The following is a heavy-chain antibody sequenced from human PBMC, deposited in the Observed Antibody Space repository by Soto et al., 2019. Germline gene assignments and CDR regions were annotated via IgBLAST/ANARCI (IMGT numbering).Heavy chain of an antibody. J-gene: IGHJ6*02. V-gene: IGHV2-5*02. Sequence: QITLKESGPTLVKPTQTLTLTCTFSGFSLSTSGVGVGWIRQPPGKALEWLALIYWDDDKRYSPSLKSRLTITKDTSKNQVVLTMTNMDPVDTATYYCAHTQTSEEAQKYYSYYYGMDVWGQGTTVTVSS. CDR1: GFSLSTSGVG. CDR3: AHTQTSEEAQKYYSYYYGMDV. CDR2: IYWDDDK.